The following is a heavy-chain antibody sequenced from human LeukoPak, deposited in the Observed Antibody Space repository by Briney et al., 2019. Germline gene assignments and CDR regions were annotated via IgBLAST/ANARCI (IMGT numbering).Heavy chain of an antibody. J-gene: IGHJ4*02. CDR1: GFTFSSYA. CDR3: AKDWSCDY. D-gene: IGHD1-26*01. CDR2: ISDRGDKT. V-gene: IGHV3-23*01. Sequence: GGSLRLSCAASGFTFSSYAMTWVLQAPGEGLEWVSAISDRGDKTHYADSVKGRFTISRDNYKNTLYLQMSSLRAEDTAIYYCAKDWSCDYWGQGTLVTVSS.